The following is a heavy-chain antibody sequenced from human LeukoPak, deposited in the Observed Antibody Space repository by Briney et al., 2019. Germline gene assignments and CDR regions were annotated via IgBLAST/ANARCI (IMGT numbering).Heavy chain of an antibody. CDR2: ISSSGSTI. Sequence: GGSLRLSCAASGFTFSSYWMSWIRQAPGKGLEWVSYISSSGSTIYYADSVKGRFTISRDNAKNSLYLQMNSLRAEDTAVYYCAGSDYSSSWYRLAYFDYWGQGTLVTVSS. J-gene: IGHJ4*02. V-gene: IGHV3-11*01. CDR1: GFTFSSYW. D-gene: IGHD6-13*01. CDR3: AGSDYSSSWYRLAYFDY.